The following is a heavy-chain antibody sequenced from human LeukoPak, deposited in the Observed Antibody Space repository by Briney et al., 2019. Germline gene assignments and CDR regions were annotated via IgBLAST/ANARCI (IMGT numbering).Heavy chain of an antibody. J-gene: IGHJ5*02. D-gene: IGHD3-22*01. CDR1: GFTFSSYS. CDR2: ISSSSSYI. CDR3: AREPIVVSLGGHWFDP. Sequence: GGSLRLSCAASGFTFSSYSMNWVRQAPGKGLEWVSSISSSSSYIYYADSVKGRFTISRDNAKNSLYLQMNSLRAEDTAVYYCAREPIVVSLGGHWFDPWGQGTLVTVSS. V-gene: IGHV3-21*04.